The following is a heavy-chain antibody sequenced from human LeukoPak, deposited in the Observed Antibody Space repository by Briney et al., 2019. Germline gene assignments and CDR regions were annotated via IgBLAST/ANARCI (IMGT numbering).Heavy chain of an antibody. J-gene: IGHJ4*02. CDR2: IKEDGTET. Sequence: GGSLRLSCAASGFMFSSNWMSWVRLAPGKGLEWVANIKEDGTETYYVDSVKGRFTISRDNAKNSLYLQMNSLRVEDTAVYYCAEEGRSLQTYWGQGTLVTVSS. D-gene: IGHD5-24*01. CDR3: AEEGRSLQTY. V-gene: IGHV3-7*03. CDR1: GFMFSSNW.